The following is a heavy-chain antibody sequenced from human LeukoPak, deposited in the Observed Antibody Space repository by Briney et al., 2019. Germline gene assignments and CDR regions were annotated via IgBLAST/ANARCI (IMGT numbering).Heavy chain of an antibody. J-gene: IGHJ4*02. V-gene: IGHV4-39*01. CDR2: IYYSGST. Sequence: SETLSLTCTVSGGSISSSSHYWGWLRQPPGKGLEWIGSIYYSGSTYYNPSLKSRVTISVDTSKNQFSLKLSSVTAADTAVYYCASGDCSSTSCSVDYWGQGTLVTVSS. CDR3: ASGDCSSTSCSVDY. D-gene: IGHD2-2*01. CDR1: GGSISSSSHY.